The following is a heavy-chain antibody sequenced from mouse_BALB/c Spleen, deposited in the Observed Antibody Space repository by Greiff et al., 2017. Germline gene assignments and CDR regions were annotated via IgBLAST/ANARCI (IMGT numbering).Heavy chain of an antibody. CDR2: ISSGSSTI. Sequence: EVQRVESGGGLVQPGGSRKLSCAASGFTFSSFGMHWVRQAPEKGLEWVAYISSGSSTIYYADTVKGRFTISRDNPKNTLFLQMTSLRSEDTAMYYCARDGSSSYYYAMDYWGQGTSVTVSS. CDR1: GFTFSSFG. J-gene: IGHJ4*01. V-gene: IGHV5-17*02. D-gene: IGHD1-1*01. CDR3: ARDGSSSYYYAMDY.